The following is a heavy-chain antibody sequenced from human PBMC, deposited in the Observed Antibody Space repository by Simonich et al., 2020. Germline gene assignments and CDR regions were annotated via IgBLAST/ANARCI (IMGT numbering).Heavy chain of an antibody. Sequence: QVQLVQSGAEVKKPGASAKVSCKASGYTFTSYGISWVRQAPGQGLEWMGWISAYNGNTNKAKTLKGRDTMTPDTTTGTAYMELRSLRSDDTAVYYCARASRGTWWYYYFDYWGQGTLVTVSS. J-gene: IGHJ4*02. CDR3: ARASRGTWWYYYFDY. V-gene: IGHV1-18*01. CDR2: ISAYNGNT. CDR1: GYTFTSYG. D-gene: IGHD2-15*01.